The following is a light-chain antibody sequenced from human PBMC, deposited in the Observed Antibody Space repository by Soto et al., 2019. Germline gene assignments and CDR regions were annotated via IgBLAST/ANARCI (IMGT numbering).Light chain of an antibody. V-gene: IGKV3-20*01. CDR2: GAS. CDR1: QSVVSSY. Sequence: EIVLTQSPGTLSLSPGERATLSCRASQSVVSSYLVWYQQKPGQAPRLLIYGASSGATGIPDRFSGSGSGTDFTLTISRLEPEDFAVYYCQQYGDSQGYTFGQGTKLEIK. CDR3: QQYGDSQGYT. J-gene: IGKJ2*01.